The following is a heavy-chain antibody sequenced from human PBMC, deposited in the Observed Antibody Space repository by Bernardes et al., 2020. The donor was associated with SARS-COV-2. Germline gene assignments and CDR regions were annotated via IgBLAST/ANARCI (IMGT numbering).Heavy chain of an antibody. V-gene: IGHV4-59*01. CDR2: LYYTGST. Sequence: EPLSLTFTVAGGSISAYYWSWFRPPPGKGLEWIGYLYYTGSTNYNPSLQSRVTISVDTSKNQFSLKLSSVTAADTAVYYCARGFDYWGQGILVTVSS. CDR3: ARGFDY. CDR1: GGSISAYY. J-gene: IGHJ4*02.